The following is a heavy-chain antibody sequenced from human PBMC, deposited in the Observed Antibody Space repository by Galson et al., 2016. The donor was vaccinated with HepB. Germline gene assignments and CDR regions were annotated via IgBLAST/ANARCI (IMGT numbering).Heavy chain of an antibody. Sequence: SLRLSCAASGFTFSDFWMNWVRQAPGKGLEYVAKINQDGSAKHYLDSVEGRFTISRDNAENSMYLQVNSLRTEDTAVYYCARDIPNSGRGGFDFWGQGTMVTVSS. CDR1: GFTFSDFW. CDR3: ARDIPNSGRGGFDF. CDR2: INQDGSAK. J-gene: IGHJ3*01. V-gene: IGHV3-7*01. D-gene: IGHD3-10*01.